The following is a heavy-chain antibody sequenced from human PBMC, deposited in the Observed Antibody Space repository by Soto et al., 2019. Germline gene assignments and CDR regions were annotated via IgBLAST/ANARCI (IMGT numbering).Heavy chain of an antibody. J-gene: IGHJ5*02. CDR3: VRDGTKTLRDWFDX. D-gene: IGHD1-1*01. V-gene: IGHV4-4*07. Sequence: SETLSLTFTVSGASISGFYWSWIRKSAGKGLEGIGSIYATGTTDYNPSLKSRVMMSVDTSKNQFSLKLRSVTAAETAVYYCVRDGTKTLRDWFDXWGQG. CDR2: IYATGTT. CDR1: GASISGFY.